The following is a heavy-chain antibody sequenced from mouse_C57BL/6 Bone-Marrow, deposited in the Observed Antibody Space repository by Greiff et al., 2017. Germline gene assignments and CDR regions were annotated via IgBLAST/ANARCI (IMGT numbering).Heavy chain of an antibody. D-gene: IGHD2-1*01. CDR3: AGWAYGNYVSWFAY. CDR1: GYTFTSYT. CDR2: INPSSGYT. J-gene: IGHJ3*01. Sequence: QVQLKQSGAELARPGASVKMSCKASGYTFTSYTMHWVKQRPGQGLEWIGYINPSSGYTKYNQKFKDKATLTADKSSSTAYMQLSSLTSEDSAVYYCAGWAYGNYVSWFAYWGQGTLVTVSA. V-gene: IGHV1-4*01.